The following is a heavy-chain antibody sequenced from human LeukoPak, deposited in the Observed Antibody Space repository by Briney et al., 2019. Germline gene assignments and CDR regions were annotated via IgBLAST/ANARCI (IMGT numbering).Heavy chain of an antibody. J-gene: IGHJ4*02. CDR3: AKDAAEYSSPNEFDY. D-gene: IGHD6-6*01. V-gene: IGHV3-30*18. CDR1: GFTFSSYG. Sequence: GGSLRLSCAASGFTFSSYGMHWVRQAPGKGLEWVAVISYDGSNKYYADSVKGRFTISRDNSKNTLYLQMNSLRAEDTAVYYCAKDAAEYSSPNEFDYWGQGTLVTVSS. CDR2: ISYDGSNK.